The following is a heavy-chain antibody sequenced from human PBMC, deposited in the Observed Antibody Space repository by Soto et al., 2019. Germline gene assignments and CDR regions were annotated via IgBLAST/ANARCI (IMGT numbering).Heavy chain of an antibody. CDR1: GGTFSSYA. V-gene: IGHV1-69*13. CDR3: ASWPGIAGYYYYGMDV. D-gene: IGHD3-10*01. J-gene: IGHJ6*02. Sequence: GASVKVSCKASGGTFSSYAISWVRQAPGQGLEWMGGIIPIFGTANYAQKFQGRVTITADESTSTAYMELSSLRSEDTAVYYCASWPGIAGYYYYGMDVWGQGTTVTVSS. CDR2: IIPIFGTA.